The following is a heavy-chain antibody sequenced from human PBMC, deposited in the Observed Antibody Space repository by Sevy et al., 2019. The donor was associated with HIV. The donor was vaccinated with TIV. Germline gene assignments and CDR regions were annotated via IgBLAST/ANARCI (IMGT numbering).Heavy chain of an antibody. CDR1: GFSFSGYN. CDR3: ASDSSWNYDSYFYGMDV. V-gene: IGHV3-48*02. D-gene: IGHD1-7*01. J-gene: IGHJ6*02. Sequence: GGSLRLSCAASGFSFSGYNMNWVRQAPGKGLEWVSYLGSSTSTIHYADSVKGRFTISRDNAKNSLFLQRNSLRDEDTAVYYCASDSSWNYDSYFYGMDVWGQGTTVTVSS. CDR2: LGSSTSTI.